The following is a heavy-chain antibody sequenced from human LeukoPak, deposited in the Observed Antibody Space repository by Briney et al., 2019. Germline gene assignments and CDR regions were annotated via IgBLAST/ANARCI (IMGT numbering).Heavy chain of an antibody. Sequence: PGGSLRLSCAASGFTVSSNYMNWVRQAPGKGLEWVSIIYNDGSTYYADSMKGRFTISRDNSKNTLYLQVNSLRAEDTAMYYCARNILFAFDIWGQGTMVTVSS. V-gene: IGHV3-53*01. J-gene: IGHJ3*02. D-gene: IGHD2/OR15-2a*01. CDR3: ARNILFAFDI. CDR1: GFTVSSNY. CDR2: IYNDGST.